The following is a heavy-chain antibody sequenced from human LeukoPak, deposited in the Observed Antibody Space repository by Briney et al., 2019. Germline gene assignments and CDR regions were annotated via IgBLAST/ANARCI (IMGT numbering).Heavy chain of an antibody. CDR3: AKDRGDYFDTSSQSLDS. V-gene: IGHV3-21*01. D-gene: IGHD3-22*01. J-gene: IGHJ4*02. Sequence: GGSLRLSCAASGFTFSTSNMNWVRQAPGKGLEWVSSISSSINYKYYADSVKGRFTVSRDNSQNTLYLQMSSLRTEDTAVYFCAKDRGDYFDTSSQSLDSWGQGTLVTVSS. CDR1: GFTFSTSN. CDR2: ISSSINYK.